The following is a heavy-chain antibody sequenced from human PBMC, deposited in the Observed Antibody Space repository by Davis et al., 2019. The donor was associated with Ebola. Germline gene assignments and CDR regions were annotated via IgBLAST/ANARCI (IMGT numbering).Heavy chain of an antibody. CDR1: GASISRTTNYY. Sequence: MPSETLSLTCTVSGASISRTTNYYWGWIRQSPGKGLEWIGSIYYSGNTYYSPSLRSRVTMSVDSSKNQFSLKLGSVTAADTAVYYCARHSKYYYDSSGYYLAEYFQHWGQGTLVTVSS. V-gene: IGHV4-39*01. D-gene: IGHD3-22*01. CDR2: IYYSGNT. J-gene: IGHJ1*01. CDR3: ARHSKYYYDSSGYYLAEYFQH.